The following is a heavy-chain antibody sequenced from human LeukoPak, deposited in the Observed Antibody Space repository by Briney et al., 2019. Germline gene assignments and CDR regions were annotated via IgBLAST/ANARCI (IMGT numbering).Heavy chain of an antibody. CDR3: ARDFYYDSSDHGGDY. V-gene: IGHV1-18*01. D-gene: IGHD3-22*01. Sequence: ASVKVSCKASGYTFTTYYISWVRQAPGQGLEWMGWISAYNGNTNYAQKFQGRVTMTTDTYTSTAYMELRSLRSDDTAVFYCARDFYYDSSDHGGDYWGQGTLVTVSS. CDR1: GYTFTTYY. CDR2: ISAYNGNT. J-gene: IGHJ4*02.